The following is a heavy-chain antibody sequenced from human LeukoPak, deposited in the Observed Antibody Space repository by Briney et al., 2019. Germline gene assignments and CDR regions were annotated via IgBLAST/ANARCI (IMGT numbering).Heavy chain of an antibody. V-gene: IGHV4-4*02. Sequence: SGTLSLTCAVSGGSISSSTWWSWVRQPPGKGLEWIGEIYHSGSTNYNPSLKSRVTISVDTSKNQFSLKLSSVTAADTAVYYCARNCGGDCDAFDIWGQGTMVTVSS. J-gene: IGHJ3*02. CDR1: GGSISSSTW. D-gene: IGHD2-21*02. CDR3: ARNCGGDCDAFDI. CDR2: IYHSGST.